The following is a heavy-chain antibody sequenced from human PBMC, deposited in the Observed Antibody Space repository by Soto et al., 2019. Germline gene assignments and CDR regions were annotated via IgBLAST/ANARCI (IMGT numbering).Heavy chain of an antibody. CDR1: GFSLSTSGVG. Sequence: QITLKESGPTLVKPTQTLTLTCTFSGFSLSTSGVGVGWIRQPPGKALEWLAIIYWDDEKRYSPSLKTRLTVTKDTSKNQVVLTMTNVDPVDTATYYCAHRAYFDSGKQFEYWGQGTLVSVSS. CDR3: AHRAYFDSGKQFEY. CDR2: IYWDDEK. V-gene: IGHV2-5*02. D-gene: IGHD3-10*01. J-gene: IGHJ4*02.